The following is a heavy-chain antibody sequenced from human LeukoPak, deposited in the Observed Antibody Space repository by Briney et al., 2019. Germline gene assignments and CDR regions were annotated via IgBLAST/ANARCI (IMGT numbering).Heavy chain of an antibody. D-gene: IGHD3-10*02. CDR3: ARGMFPYYYYYMDV. CDR2: ISYDGSNK. Sequence: GGSLRLSCAASGFTFSSYAMHWVRQAPGKGLGWVAVISYDGSNKYYADSVKGRFTISRDNSKNTLYLQMNSLRAEDTAVYYCARGMFPYYYYYMDVWGKGTTVTVSS. J-gene: IGHJ6*03. V-gene: IGHV3-30*04. CDR1: GFTFSSYA.